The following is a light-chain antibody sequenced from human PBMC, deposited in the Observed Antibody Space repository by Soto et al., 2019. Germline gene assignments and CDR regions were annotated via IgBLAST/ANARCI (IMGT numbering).Light chain of an antibody. CDR3: QPYNSYAWT. V-gene: IGKV1-5*03. CDR1: QSISSW. CDR2: KAS. J-gene: IGKJ1*01. Sequence: DIQMTQSPSTLSASVGDRVTITCRASQSISSWLAWYQKKPGKAPKLLIYKASSLESGVPSRFSGSGSGTEFTLTISSLQPDDFATYYCQPYNSYAWTFGQGTKVEI.